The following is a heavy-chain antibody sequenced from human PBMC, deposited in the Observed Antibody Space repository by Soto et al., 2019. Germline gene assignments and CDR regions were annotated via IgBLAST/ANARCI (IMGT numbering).Heavy chain of an antibody. Sequence: QVQLVQSGAEVKKPGASVKVSCKASGYTFTSYGISWVRQAPGQGLEWMGWISPYNHYTNYAQKLQGRVTMTTDTSTSTAYMDLRSLRSDDTAVYYCARDRGSGSYYARFDYWGQGTLVTVSS. J-gene: IGHJ4*02. V-gene: IGHV1-18*01. CDR1: GYTFTSYG. CDR3: ARDRGSGSYYARFDY. D-gene: IGHD1-26*01. CDR2: ISPYNHYT.